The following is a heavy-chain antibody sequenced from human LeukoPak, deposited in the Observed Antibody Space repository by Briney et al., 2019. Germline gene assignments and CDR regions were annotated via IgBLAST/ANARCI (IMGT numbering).Heavy chain of an antibody. CDR2: ISYDGSNK. CDR3: AKEMTVADFDY. Sequence: GGSLRLSCAASGFTFSSYGMHWVRQAPGKGLEWVAVISYDGSNKYYADSVKGRFTISRDNSKNTLYLQMNSLRAEDTAVYYCAKEMTVADFDYWGQGTLVTVSS. J-gene: IGHJ4*02. CDR1: GFTFSSYG. V-gene: IGHV3-30*18. D-gene: IGHD6-19*01.